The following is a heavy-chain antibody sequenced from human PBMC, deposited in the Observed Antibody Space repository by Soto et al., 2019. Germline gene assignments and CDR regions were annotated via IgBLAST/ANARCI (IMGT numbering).Heavy chain of an antibody. D-gene: IGHD3-22*01. CDR1: GYTFTGYY. J-gene: IGHJ6*02. Sequence: ASVKVSCKASGYTFTGYYMHWVRQAPGQGLEWMGWINPNSGGTNYAQKFQGRVTMTRDTSISTAYMELSRLRSDDTAVYYCARENVERRSDSSGFYGMDVWGQGTTITVSS. CDR3: ARENVERRSDSSGFYGMDV. V-gene: IGHV1-2*02. CDR2: INPNSGGT.